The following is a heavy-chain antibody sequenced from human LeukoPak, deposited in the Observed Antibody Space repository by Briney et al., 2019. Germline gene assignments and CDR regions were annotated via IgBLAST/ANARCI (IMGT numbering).Heavy chain of an antibody. CDR1: GFPFRNHG. V-gene: IGHV3-30*03. CDR2: ASTDEVSQ. CDR3: AAFIATKLDY. Sequence: GGSLRLSCAYSGFPFRNHGMHWVRQAPGKGLEWVAVASTDEVSQFYGDSVKGRFIISRDNSKNTVILQMNTLRTEDTAVYFCAAFIATKLDYWGQGTLVTVSS. D-gene: IGHD2-15*01. J-gene: IGHJ4*02.